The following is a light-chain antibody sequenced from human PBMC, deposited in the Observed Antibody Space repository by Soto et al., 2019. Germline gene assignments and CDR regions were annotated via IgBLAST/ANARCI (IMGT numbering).Light chain of an antibody. V-gene: IGLV2-8*01. CDR2: EVI. CDR3: SSYAGSSTVV. CDR1: SSDVGGYNY. J-gene: IGLJ2*01. Sequence: QSVLTQPPSASGSPGQSVTISCTGTSSDVGGYNYVSWYQQHPGKAPKLMIYEVIKRPSGVPDRFSGSKSGNTASLTVSGLQPEDEADYYCSSYAGSSTVVFGGGTKVTVL.